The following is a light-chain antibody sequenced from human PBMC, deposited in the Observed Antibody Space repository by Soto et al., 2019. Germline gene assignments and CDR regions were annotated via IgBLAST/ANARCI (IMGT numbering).Light chain of an antibody. CDR1: QSVSSSY. J-gene: IGKJ4*01. V-gene: IGKV3-20*01. CDR3: QRYGRSVHT. Sequence: EIVLTQSPGTLSLSPGERATLSCRASQSVSSSYLAWYQQKPGQAPRLLIYGASSRATGIPDRFSGSGSGTDFTLTISRMETEDLEGYYCQRYGRSVHTFGGGTKVEIK. CDR2: GAS.